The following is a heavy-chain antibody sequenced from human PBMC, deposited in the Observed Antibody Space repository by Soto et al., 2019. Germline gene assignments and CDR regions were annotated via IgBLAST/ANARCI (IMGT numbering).Heavy chain of an antibody. D-gene: IGHD3-10*01. CDR3: ARDYILWFGRPQGMDV. CDR2: ISSSSSTI. J-gene: IGHJ6*02. V-gene: IGHV3-48*02. CDR1: RFTFSSYS. Sequence: GFLRHSCAASRFTFSSYSMNWVRQASGKGLEWVSYISSSSSTIYYADSVKGRFTISRDNAKNSLYLQMNSLRDEDTAVYYCARDYILWFGRPQGMDVWGQGTTVTVSS.